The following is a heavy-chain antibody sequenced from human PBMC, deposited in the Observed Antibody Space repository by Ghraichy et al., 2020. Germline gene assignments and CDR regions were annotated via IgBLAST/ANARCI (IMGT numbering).Heavy chain of an antibody. V-gene: IGHV2-26*01. CDR2: IFSNDEK. CDR3: ALGPRWDIVVVVAATHSRMDWFDP. CDR1: GFSLSNARMG. J-gene: IGHJ5*02. Sequence: SGPTLVKPTETLTLTCTVSGFSLSNARMGVSWIRQPPGKALEWLAHIFSNDEKSYSTSLKSRLTISKDTSKSQVVLTMTNMDPVDTATYYCALGPRWDIVVVVAATHSRMDWFDPWGQGTLVTVSS. D-gene: IGHD2-15*01.